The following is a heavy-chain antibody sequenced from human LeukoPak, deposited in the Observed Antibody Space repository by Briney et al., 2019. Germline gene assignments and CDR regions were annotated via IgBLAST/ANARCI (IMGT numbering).Heavy chain of an antibody. CDR2: IVVGSGSI. Sequence: ASVKVSCKGSGSIFSKSAIQWVRQARGQRLEWIGWIVVGSGSINYAQKLQERITITRDMSTSTAYMELSSLTSDDTAVYFCAAGDNDSWSGYYGAPDFWGQGTLVTVSS. CDR1: GSIFSKSA. CDR3: AAGDNDSWSGYYGAPDF. D-gene: IGHD3-3*01. V-gene: IGHV1-58*02. J-gene: IGHJ4*02.